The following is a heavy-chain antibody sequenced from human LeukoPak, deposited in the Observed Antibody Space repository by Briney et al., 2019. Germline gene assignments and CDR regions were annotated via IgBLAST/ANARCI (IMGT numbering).Heavy chain of an antibody. J-gene: IGHJ6*03. V-gene: IGHV3-7*01. CDR1: GFTFSSYW. Sequence: GGSLRLSCAASGFTFSSYWMSWVRQAPGKGLEWVANIKQDGSEKYYVDSVKGRFTISRDNAKNSLYLQMNSLRAEDTAVYYCARDKFWIRGGVVIEGYMDVWGKGTTVTVSS. CDR3: ARDKFWIRGGVVIEGYMDV. D-gene: IGHD3-3*01. CDR2: IKQDGSEK.